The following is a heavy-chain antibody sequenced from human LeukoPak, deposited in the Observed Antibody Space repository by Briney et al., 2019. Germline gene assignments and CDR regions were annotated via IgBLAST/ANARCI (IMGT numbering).Heavy chain of an antibody. CDR1: GFTFSGSP. Sequence: GGSLRLSCGASGFTFSGSPIHWVRQASGKGLERVGHIRSKADKYPTTYAASLRGRFTISRDDSENTAYLQMNSLRAEDTAVYYCTKDWNYAVDPWGQGTQVTVSS. CDR3: TKDWNYAVDP. CDR2: IRSKADKYPT. D-gene: IGHD1-7*01. J-gene: IGHJ5*02. V-gene: IGHV3-73*01.